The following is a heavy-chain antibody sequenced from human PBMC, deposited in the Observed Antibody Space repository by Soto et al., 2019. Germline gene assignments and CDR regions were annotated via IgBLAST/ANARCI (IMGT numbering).Heavy chain of an antibody. CDR1: GDTFKNCV. Sequence: QVQVVQSGVEVRRPGSSVKVSCKASGDTFKNCVISWVRQAPGQGLEWMGGIIPLFGTTDFAQRFQGRHTITTDESKTTAYMELSRLRSEDTATYYCAAELGFGKLSVVWGQGTTVIVSS. CDR3: AAELGFGKLSVV. V-gene: IGHV1-69*01. CDR2: IIPLFGTT. J-gene: IGHJ6*02. D-gene: IGHD3-10*01.